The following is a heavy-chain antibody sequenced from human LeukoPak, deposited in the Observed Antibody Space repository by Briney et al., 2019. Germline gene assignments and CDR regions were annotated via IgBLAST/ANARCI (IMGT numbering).Heavy chain of an antibody. CDR1: GDSISRYY. V-gene: IGHV4-4*07. D-gene: IGHD1-26*01. J-gene: IGHJ1*01. Sequence: SETLSLTCTVSGDSISRYYCNWIRQPAGKELDRIGRIHGSGTTNYNPSLNSRVYISIDKSKNQFSLRLTSVTAADTAVYYCARVDSGTYHSLEIWGQGTLVSVSS. CDR2: IHGSGTT. CDR3: ARVDSGTYHSLEI.